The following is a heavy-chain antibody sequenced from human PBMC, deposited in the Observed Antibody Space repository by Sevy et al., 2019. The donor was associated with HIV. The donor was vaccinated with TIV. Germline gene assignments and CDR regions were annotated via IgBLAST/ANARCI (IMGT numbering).Heavy chain of an antibody. J-gene: IGHJ6*02. D-gene: IGHD3-9*01. Sequence: GESLKISCAASGFTFSSYEMNWVRQAPGKGLEWVSYISSSGSTIYYADSVKGRFTISRDNAKNSLYLQMNSLRAEDTAVYYCARDSPFYDILTGFPYYGMDVWGQGTTVTVSS. CDR3: ARDSPFYDILTGFPYYGMDV. CDR1: GFTFSSYE. V-gene: IGHV3-48*03. CDR2: ISSSGSTI.